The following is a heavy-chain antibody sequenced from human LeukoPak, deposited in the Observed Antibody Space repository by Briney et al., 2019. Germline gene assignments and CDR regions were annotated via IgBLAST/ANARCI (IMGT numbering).Heavy chain of an antibody. D-gene: IGHD3-10*01. J-gene: IGHJ4*02. CDR2: IYHSGST. CDR1: GYSISSGYY. V-gene: IGHV4-38-2*02. CDR3: ARDFSITMVRGALDY. Sequence: PSETLSLTCAVSGYSISSGYYWGWIRQPPGKGLEWIGSIYHSGSTYYNPSLKSRVTISVDTSKNQFSLKLSSVTAADTAVYYCARDFSITMVRGALDYWGQGTLVTVPS.